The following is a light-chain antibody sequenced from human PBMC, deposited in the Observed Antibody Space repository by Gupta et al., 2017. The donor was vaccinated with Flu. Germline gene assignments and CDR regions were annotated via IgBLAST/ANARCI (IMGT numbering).Light chain of an antibody. CDR2: AAS. CDR1: QSIGTD. V-gene: IGKV1-39*01. CDR3: QQDDRTPST. Sequence: DIQMTQSPSSLSASVGDRVTIPCRASQSIGTDLNWYQQKPGKAPKLLISAASSLQSGVPSRFSGSGSGTDFTLTISELQPEDFATYYCQQDDRTPSTFGQGTKVEI. J-gene: IGKJ1*01.